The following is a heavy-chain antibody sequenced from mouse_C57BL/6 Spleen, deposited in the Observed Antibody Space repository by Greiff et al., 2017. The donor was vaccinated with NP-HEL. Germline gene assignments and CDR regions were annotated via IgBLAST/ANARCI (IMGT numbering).Heavy chain of an antibody. V-gene: IGHV1-85*01. CDR2: IYPRDGST. J-gene: IGHJ2*01. CDR1: GYTFTSYD. Sequence: VQRVESGPELVKPGASVKLSCKASGYTFTSYDINWVKQRPGQGLEWIGWIYPRDGSTKYNEKFKGKATLTVDTSSSTAYMELHSLTSEDSAVYFCARKGYGSPYYFDYWGQGTTLTVSS. D-gene: IGHD1-1*01. CDR3: ARKGYGSPYYFDY.